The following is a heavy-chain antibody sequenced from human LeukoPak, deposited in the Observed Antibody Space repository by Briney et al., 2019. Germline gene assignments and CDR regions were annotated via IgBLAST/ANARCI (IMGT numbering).Heavy chain of an antibody. CDR2: VNPSDNSR. CDR1: GYTLSSSY. CDR3: ARGDIDH. J-gene: IGHJ4*02. V-gene: IGHV1-46*01. Sequence: ASVKVSCKASGYTLSSSYMHWVRQAPGQGLEWMGVVNPSDNSRTYAQKFQGRVTMTRDRSTSTVYMELSSLRSDDTAVYCCARGDIDHWGRGTLVTVSS.